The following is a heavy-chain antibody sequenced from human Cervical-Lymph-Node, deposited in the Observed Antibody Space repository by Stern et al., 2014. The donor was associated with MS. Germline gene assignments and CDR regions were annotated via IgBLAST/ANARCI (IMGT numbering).Heavy chain of an antibody. CDR2: INPNSGGT. Sequence: DQLVESGAEVKKPGASVTVSCKASGYTFTDYFLHWVRQAPGPGLEWMGWINPNSGGTNYAQKFQGRVTMTRDTSISTAYMELNRLTSDDTAVYYCARGDIAVAGTPRLRFDYWGQGTLVTVSS. CDR3: ARGDIAVAGTPRLRFDY. CDR1: GYTFTDYF. D-gene: IGHD6-19*01. V-gene: IGHV1-2*02. J-gene: IGHJ4*02.